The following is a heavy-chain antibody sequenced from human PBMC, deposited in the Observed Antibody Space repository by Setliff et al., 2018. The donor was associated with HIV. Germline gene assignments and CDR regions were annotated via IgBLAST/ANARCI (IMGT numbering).Heavy chain of an antibody. D-gene: IGHD2-21*01. CDR2: MSYDGSNE. CDR3: AAGVAVGQDY. V-gene: IGHV3-30*03. J-gene: IGHJ4*02. Sequence: GGSLRLSCTASGFTFSAYEMNWVRQAPGKGLEWVAVMSYDGSNEYYADSVKGRFAVSRDNSKNTLYLQMNSLTTEDTAVYYCAAGVAVGQDYWGQGALVTVSS. CDR1: GFTFSAYE.